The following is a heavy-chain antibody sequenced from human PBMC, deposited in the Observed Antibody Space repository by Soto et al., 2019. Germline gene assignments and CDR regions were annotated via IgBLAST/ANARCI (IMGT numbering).Heavy chain of an antibody. Sequence: RRLSCAASGFTFSSYAMSWVRQAPGKGLEWVSAISGSGGSTYYADSVKGRFTISRDNSKNTLYLQMNSLRAEDTAVYYCAKDRIAVAVGWFDPWGQGTMVTVYS. V-gene: IGHV3-23*01. CDR2: ISGSGGST. D-gene: IGHD6-19*01. J-gene: IGHJ5*02. CDR1: GFTFSSYA. CDR3: AKDRIAVAVGWFDP.